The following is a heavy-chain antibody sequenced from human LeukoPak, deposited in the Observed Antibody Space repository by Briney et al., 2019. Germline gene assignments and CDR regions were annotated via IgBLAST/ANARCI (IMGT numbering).Heavy chain of an antibody. CDR2: IHYSGST. CDR1: GGSMSGYF. Sequence: PSETLSLTCTVSGGSMSGYFRTWIRQPPGKGLEWIGHIHYSGSTNYNPSLKSRVTISGDTSKNQFSLKLSSVTAADTAVYYCSRASYGDHFDYWGQGTLVTVSS. J-gene: IGHJ4*02. D-gene: IGHD3-16*01. V-gene: IGHV4-59*08. CDR3: SRASYGDHFDY.